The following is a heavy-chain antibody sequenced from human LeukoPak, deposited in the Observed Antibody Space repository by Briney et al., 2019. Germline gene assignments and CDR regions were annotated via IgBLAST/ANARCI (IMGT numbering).Heavy chain of an antibody. J-gene: IGHJ4*02. CDR1: GFTFRDYA. V-gene: IGHV3-9*01. Sequence: GGSLRLSCAASGFTFRDYALHWVRQGAGKGLEWVSSISWNSGRIAYADSVKGRFTISRDNAKNSLYLQMNSLRVDDSALYYCAKATVTTWGPPADDWGQGTQVTVSS. CDR3: AKATVTTWGPPADD. CDR2: ISWNSGRI. D-gene: IGHD4-17*01.